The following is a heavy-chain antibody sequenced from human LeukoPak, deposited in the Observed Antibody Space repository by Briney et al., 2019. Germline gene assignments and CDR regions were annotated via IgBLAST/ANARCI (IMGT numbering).Heavy chain of an antibody. CDR3: ARAGGPDFWSGSLAFDI. Sequence: SETLSLTCTVSGGSISSGSYYWSWIRQPAGKGLEWIGRIYTSGSTNYNPSLKSRVTISVDTSKNQFSLKLSSVTAADTAVYYCARAGGPDFWSGSLAFDIWGQGTMVTVSS. D-gene: IGHD3-3*01. V-gene: IGHV4-61*02. CDR2: IYTSGST. CDR1: GGSISSGSYY. J-gene: IGHJ3*02.